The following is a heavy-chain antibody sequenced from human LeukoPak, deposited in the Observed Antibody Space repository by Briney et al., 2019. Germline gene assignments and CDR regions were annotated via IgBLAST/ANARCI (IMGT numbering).Heavy chain of an antibody. V-gene: IGHV3-7*01. Sequence: GGSLRLSCAASGFTFSSYWMSWVRQAPGKGVEWVANIKQDGSEKYYVDPVKGRFTISRDNAKNSLYLQMNSLRAEDTAVYYCARDPIFGWELPSVFDYWGQGTLVTVSS. CDR2: IKQDGSEK. CDR3: ARDPIFGWELPSVFDY. J-gene: IGHJ4*02. D-gene: IGHD1-26*01. CDR1: GFTFSSYW.